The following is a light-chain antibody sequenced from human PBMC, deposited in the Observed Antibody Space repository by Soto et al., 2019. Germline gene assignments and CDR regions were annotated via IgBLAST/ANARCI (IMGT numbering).Light chain of an antibody. V-gene: IGKV1-5*01. CDR3: QQYNSYSGT. J-gene: IGKJ3*01. CDR1: QSISSW. Sequence: DIQMTQSPSTLSASVGDRVTITCRASQSISSWLAWYQQKPGKAPKLLIYDASSLGSGVPSRFSGGGSGTEFTLTISSLQPDDFATYYCQQYNSYSGTFGPGTKVDIK. CDR2: DAS.